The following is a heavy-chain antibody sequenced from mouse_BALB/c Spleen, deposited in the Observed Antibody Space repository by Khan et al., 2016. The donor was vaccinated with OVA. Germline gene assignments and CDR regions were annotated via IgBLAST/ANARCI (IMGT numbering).Heavy chain of an antibody. CDR1: GFTFSTYA. CDR3: ARSPNGNFGY. J-gene: IGHJ3*02. CDR2: ISSDGDYT. D-gene: IGHD2-1*01. V-gene: IGHV5-9-3*01. Sequence: VQLKESGGGLVKPGGSLKLSCEVSGFTFSTYAMSWVRQTPEKRLEWVASISSDGDYTFYLDSVKGRFTISRDNAKNTLYLEMSSLRSDDTAMFYCARSPNGNFGYWGQGTLVTVSA.